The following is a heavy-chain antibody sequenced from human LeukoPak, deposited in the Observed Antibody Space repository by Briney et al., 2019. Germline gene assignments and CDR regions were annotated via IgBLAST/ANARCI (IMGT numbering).Heavy chain of an antibody. CDR1: GFTFSDYY. CDR2: ISSSGSTT. J-gene: IGHJ4*02. Sequence: PGGSLRLSCAASGFTFSDYYMSWIRQAPGRGLEWLSYISSSGSTTHYLDSVKGRFTISRDNAKNSLYPQMNSLRIEDTAVYYCARDLPPYDYSKESFDYWGQGTLVTVSS. CDR3: ARDLPPYDYSKESFDY. D-gene: IGHD4-11*01. V-gene: IGHV3-11*04.